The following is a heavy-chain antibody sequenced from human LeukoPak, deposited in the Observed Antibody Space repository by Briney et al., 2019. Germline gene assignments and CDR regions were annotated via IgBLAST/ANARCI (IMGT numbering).Heavy chain of an antibody. CDR1: GFTFSSYA. CDR2: ISGSGGST. V-gene: IGHV3-23*01. J-gene: IGHJ4*02. D-gene: IGHD3-22*01. Sequence: PGGSLRLSCAASGFTFSSYAMSWVRQAPGEGLEWVSAISGSGGSTYYADSVKGRFTISRDNSKNTLYLQMNSLRAEDTAVYYCAKGKTTYYYDSSGYYPTPFDYWGQGTLVTVSS. CDR3: AKGKTTYYYDSSGYYPTPFDY.